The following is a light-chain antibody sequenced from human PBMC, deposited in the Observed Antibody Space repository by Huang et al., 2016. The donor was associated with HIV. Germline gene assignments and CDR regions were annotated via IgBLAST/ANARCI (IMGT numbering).Light chain of an antibody. J-gene: IGKJ4*01. CDR2: AAS. V-gene: IGKV1-33*01. Sequence: DIQMTQSPSSLSSSVGDRVTITCQASQDISNYLNWYQQKPGKAPKLLIYAASNLETGVPSMFSGSGSWTDFTFTISSLQPEDIATYSCQQYDNLPPLTFGGGTKVEIK. CDR1: QDISNY. CDR3: QQYDNLPPLT.